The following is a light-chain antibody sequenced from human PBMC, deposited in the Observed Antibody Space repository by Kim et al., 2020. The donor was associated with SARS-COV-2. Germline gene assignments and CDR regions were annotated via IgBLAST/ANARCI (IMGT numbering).Light chain of an antibody. CDR3: QHYNNWPPWT. CDR2: GAS. Sequence: SPGERVTLYCRASQSVNSNLAWYQQKPGQAPRLLISGASTRATGIPARFSGSGSGTDFTLTISSLQSEDFAVYYCQHYNNWPPWTFGQGTKVDIK. CDR1: QSVNSN. V-gene: IGKV3-15*01. J-gene: IGKJ1*01.